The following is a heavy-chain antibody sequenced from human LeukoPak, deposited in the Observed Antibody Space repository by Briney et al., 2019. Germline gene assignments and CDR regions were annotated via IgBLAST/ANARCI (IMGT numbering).Heavy chain of an antibody. V-gene: IGHV3-53*01. CDR3: ARRAGAYSHRYDY. CDR2: IYNSSRI. J-gene: IGHJ4*02. D-gene: IGHD4/OR15-4a*01. Sequence: GGSLRLSCTVAGLTVIINSMSWVRQAPGKGLEWVAFIYNSSRIHYSDSVKGRFTISRDNSKNTLYLQMNSLRAEDTAVYYCARRAGAYSHRYDYWGQGTLVTVSS. CDR1: GLTVIINS.